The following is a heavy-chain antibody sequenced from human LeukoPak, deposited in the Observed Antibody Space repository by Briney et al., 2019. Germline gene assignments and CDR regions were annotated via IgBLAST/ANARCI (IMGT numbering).Heavy chain of an antibody. V-gene: IGHV3-66*01. Sequence: GGSLRLSCAASGFTFSDYYMNWVRQAPGKGLEWVSVIYSGGGTHYADSVKDRFSISRDNSKNTVYLQMNSLRAEDTAVYYCARDGYGGNSLYFDYWGQGTLVTVSS. CDR2: IYSGGGT. J-gene: IGHJ4*02. CDR1: GFTFSDYY. D-gene: IGHD4-23*01. CDR3: ARDGYGGNSLYFDY.